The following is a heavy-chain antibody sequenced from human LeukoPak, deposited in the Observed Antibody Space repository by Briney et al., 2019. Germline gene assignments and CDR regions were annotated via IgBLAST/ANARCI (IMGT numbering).Heavy chain of an antibody. Sequence: LETLSLTCTVSGGSISSSSYYWGWIRQPPGKGLEWIGSIYYSGSTYYNPSLKSRVTISVDTSKNQFSLKLSSVTAADTAVYYCARVYIVVFASAFDIWGQGTMVTVSS. CDR2: IYYSGST. CDR3: ARVYIVVFASAFDI. CDR1: GGSISSSSYY. J-gene: IGHJ3*02. D-gene: IGHD2-21*01. V-gene: IGHV4-39*07.